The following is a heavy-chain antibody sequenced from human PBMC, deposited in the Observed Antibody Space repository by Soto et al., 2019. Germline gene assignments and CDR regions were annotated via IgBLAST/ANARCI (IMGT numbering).Heavy chain of an antibody. CDR1: GYSFTSYW. CDR2: IYPGDSDT. D-gene: IGHD6-19*01. Sequence: SGESLKISCKGSGYSFTSYWIGWVRQMPGKGLEWMGIIYPGDSDTRYSPSFQGQVTISADKSISTAYLQWSSLKASDTAMYYCARMGPSVAGILVTFFDYWGQGTLVTVSS. J-gene: IGHJ4*02. CDR3: ARMGPSVAGILVTFFDY. V-gene: IGHV5-51*01.